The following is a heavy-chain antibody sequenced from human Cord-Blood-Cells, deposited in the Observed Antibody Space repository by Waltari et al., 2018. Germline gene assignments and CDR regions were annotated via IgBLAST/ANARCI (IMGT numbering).Heavy chain of an antibody. D-gene: IGHD5-12*01. CDR2: INHRGST. V-gene: IGHV4-34*01. J-gene: IGHJ4*02. CDR1: GGSFSGYY. Sequence: QVQLQQWGAGLLKPSETLSLTCAVYGGSFSGYYWSWIRQPPGKGLEWIGEINHRGSTNYNPSLKSRVTISVDTSKNQFSLKLSSVTAADTAVYYCARGLRGDRDIVATIDYWGQGTLVTVSS. CDR3: ARGLRGDRDIVATIDY.